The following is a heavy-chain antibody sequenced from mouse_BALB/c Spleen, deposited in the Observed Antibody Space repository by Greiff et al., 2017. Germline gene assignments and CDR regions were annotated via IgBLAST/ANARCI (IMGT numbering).Heavy chain of an antibody. V-gene: IGHV5-12-1*01. CDR1: GFTFSSYD. CDR2: ISSGGGST. J-gene: IGHJ4*01. D-gene: IGHD1-1*01. Sequence: EVKLMESGGGLVQPGGSLKLSCAASGFTFSSYDMSWVRQTPEKRLEWVAYISSGGGSTYYPDTVKGRFIISRDNAKNTLYLQMSSLKSEDTAMYYCARQGYYYGSSSYAMDYWGQGTSVTVSS. CDR3: ARQGYYYGSSSYAMDY.